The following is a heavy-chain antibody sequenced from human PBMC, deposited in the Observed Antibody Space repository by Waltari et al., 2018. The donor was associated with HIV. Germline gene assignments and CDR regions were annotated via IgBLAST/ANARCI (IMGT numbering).Heavy chain of an antibody. CDR2: IYTSGST. Sequence: QVQLQESGPGLVKPSQTLSLTCTVSGGSISSGSYYWSWIRQPAGKGLEWIGRIYTSGSTNYNPSLKSRVTISVETSKNQFSLKLSSVTAADTAVYYCASGPTGSSWFDPWGQGTLVTVSS. D-gene: IGHD6-13*01. CDR3: ASGPTGSSWFDP. V-gene: IGHV4-61*02. CDR1: GGSISSGSYY. J-gene: IGHJ5*02.